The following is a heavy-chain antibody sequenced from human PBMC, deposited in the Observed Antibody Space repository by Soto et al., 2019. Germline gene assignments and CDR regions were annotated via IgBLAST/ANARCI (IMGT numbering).Heavy chain of an antibody. D-gene: IGHD2-15*01. CDR3: ARALRGVVVVAATPYFDY. V-gene: IGHV4-61*08. Sequence: SETLSLTCTVSGGSVSSGGYYWSWIRQPPGKGLEWIGYIYYSGSTNYNPSLKSRVIISVDTSKNQFSLKLSSVTAADTAVYYCARALRGVVVVAATPYFDYWGQGTLVTVSS. CDR1: GGSVSSGGYY. J-gene: IGHJ4*02. CDR2: IYYSGST.